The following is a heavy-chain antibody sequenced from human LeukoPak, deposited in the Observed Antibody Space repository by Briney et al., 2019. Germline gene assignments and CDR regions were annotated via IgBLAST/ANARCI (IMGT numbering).Heavy chain of an antibody. CDR3: ARNTTTVDDRRTFDY. J-gene: IGHJ4*02. D-gene: IGHD4-23*01. Sequence: TSETLSLTCTVSSGSISSSSYYWSWIRQPPAKGLERIWSIYYSGSTFYNPSLKSRVTISVDTSKNQFSLKLSSVTAADTAVYYCARNTTTVDDRRTFDYWGQGTLVTVSS. CDR1: SGSISSSSYY. V-gene: IGHV4-39*01. CDR2: IYYSGST.